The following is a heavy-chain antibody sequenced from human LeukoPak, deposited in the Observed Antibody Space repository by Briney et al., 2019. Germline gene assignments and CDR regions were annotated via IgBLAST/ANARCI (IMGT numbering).Heavy chain of an antibody. J-gene: IGHJ4*02. V-gene: IGHV3-64*02. CDR1: GFTFSAYA. CDR3: ASRPHGDYPYFDY. CDR2: LSPRGDST. D-gene: IGHD4-17*01. Sequence: AGGSLRLSCAASGFTFSAYAMHWVRQAPGKGLEYVSALSPRGDSTYYVDSVKSRFTISRDNSKNTLYLQMNSLRDEDTAVYYCASRPHGDYPYFDYWGQGTLVTVSS.